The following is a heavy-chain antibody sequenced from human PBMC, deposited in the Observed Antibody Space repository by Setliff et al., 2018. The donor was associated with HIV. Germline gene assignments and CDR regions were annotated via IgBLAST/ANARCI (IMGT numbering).Heavy chain of an antibody. V-gene: IGHV4-39*01. CDR2: IYYSGST. Sequence: PSETLSLTCTVSGGSISNSRYYWSWIRQPPGKGLEWIGSIYYSGSTYYNPSLKSRVTISVDTSKNQFSLKLSSVTAADTAVYYCAMKESSWNIYWGQGTLVTVSS. D-gene: IGHD6-13*01. J-gene: IGHJ4*02. CDR1: GGSISNSRYY. CDR3: AMKESSWNIY.